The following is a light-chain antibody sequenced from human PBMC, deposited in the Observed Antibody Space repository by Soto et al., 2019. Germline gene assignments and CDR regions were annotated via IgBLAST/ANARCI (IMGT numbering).Light chain of an antibody. CDR2: KTS. CDR3: QQYYSRES. CDR1: QAVNPW. J-gene: IGKJ1*01. Sequence: DIQMTQSPSIVSASVGDTVTITCRASQAVNPWLAWHQQKPGKVPRVLIYKTSDLENGVPSRFSGSGSGTEYTLTISNLQHDDFATYYCQQYYSRESFGQGTKVDIK. V-gene: IGKV1-5*03.